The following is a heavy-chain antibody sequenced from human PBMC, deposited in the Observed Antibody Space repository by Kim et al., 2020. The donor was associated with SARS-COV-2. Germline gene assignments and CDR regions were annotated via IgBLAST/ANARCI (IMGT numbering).Heavy chain of an antibody. J-gene: IGHJ4*02. CDR2: ISSSGSTI. V-gene: IGHV3-11*04. Sequence: GGSLRLSCAASGFTFSDYYMSWIRQAPGKGLEWVSYISSSGSTIYYADSVKGRFTISRDNAKNSLYLQMNSLRAEDTAVYYCAVLQGLPIVVVSRGENYFDYWGQGTLVTVSS. D-gene: IGHD2-21*01. CDR1: GFTFSDYY. CDR3: AVLQGLPIVVVSRGENYFDY.